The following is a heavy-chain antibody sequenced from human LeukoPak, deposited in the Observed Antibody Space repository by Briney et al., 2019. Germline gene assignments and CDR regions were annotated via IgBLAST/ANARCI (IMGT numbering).Heavy chain of an antibody. J-gene: IGHJ5*02. CDR3: ARDSGPLNYDFWSGYLGSNWFDP. CDR2: ISHSGST. Sequence: PSETLSLTCAVSGYSISSGYHWGWIRQPPGKGLEWIGSISHSGSTYYNPSLKSRVTISVDTSKNQFSLKLSSVTAADTAVYYCARDSGPLNYDFWSGYLGSNWFDPWGQGTLVTVSS. V-gene: IGHV4-38-2*02. CDR1: GYSISSGYH. D-gene: IGHD3-3*01.